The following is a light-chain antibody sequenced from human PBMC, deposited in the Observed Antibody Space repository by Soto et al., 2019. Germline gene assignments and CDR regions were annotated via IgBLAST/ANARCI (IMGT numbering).Light chain of an antibody. CDR1: QTVLYSSNNRNY. J-gene: IGKJ3*01. CDR2: WAS. Sequence: DIVMTQSPDSLAVSLGERATINCKSSQTVLYSSNNRNYLAWYQQKPGQPPKLLFYWASTRASGVPDRFSGSGSGTDFALTGSSLQAEDVAVYYCQQYYVSPFTFGPGTKVEIK. CDR3: QQYYVSPFT. V-gene: IGKV4-1*01.